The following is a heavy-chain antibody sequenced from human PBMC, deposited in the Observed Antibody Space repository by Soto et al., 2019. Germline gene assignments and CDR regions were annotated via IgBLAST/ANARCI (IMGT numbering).Heavy chain of an antibody. V-gene: IGHV4-30-4*08. CDR3: ARDLDGLHDDTSGPFPRPG. J-gene: IGHJ1*01. CDR1: GVSINSGGYY. CDR2: ISHGETT. D-gene: IGHD3-22*01. Sequence: SETLSLTCAVSGVSINSGGYYWNWIRHLPGKGLEWIGYISHGETTSYIPSLKSRATMSIDTAGNQFSLKVSSVTVADTAVYYCARDLDGLHDDTSGPFPRPGWGQGTLVTVSS.